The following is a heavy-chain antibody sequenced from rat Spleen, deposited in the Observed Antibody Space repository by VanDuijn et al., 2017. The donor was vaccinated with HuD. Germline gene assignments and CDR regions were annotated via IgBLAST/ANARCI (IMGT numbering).Heavy chain of an antibody. CDR1: GFSLTSYH. CDR3: ARDGGELGY. Sequence: QVQLKESGPGLVQPSQTLSLTCTVSGFSLTSYHVSWVRQPPGKGLEWMGVIWTGGSTTYNSLFKSRLSISRDTSKSQVFLKRNRLQTDETATYDGARDGGELGYWGQGIMVTVSS. D-gene: IGHD4-3*01. J-gene: IGHJ2*01. CDR2: IWTGGST. V-gene: IGHV2-43*01.